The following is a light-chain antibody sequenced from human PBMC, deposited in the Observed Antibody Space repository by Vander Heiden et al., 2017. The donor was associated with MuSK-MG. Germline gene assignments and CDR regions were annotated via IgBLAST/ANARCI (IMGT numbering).Light chain of an antibody. CDR2: GAS. V-gene: IGKV3-20*01. CDR3: QQDGGSPGT. CDR1: QSVSSSY. Sequence: IVLTQSPGTLSLSPGERATLSCRASQSVSSSYLAWYQQKPGQAPRLLIYGASSRATGIPDRFSGSGSGTDFTLTISRLEPEDFAVYYCQQDGGSPGTFGQGTKVEIE. J-gene: IGKJ1*01.